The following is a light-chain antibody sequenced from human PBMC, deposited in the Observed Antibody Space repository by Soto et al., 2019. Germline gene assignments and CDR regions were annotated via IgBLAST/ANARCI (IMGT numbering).Light chain of an antibody. Sequence: DIQMTQSPSTLSASVGDRVTITCRASQSIGSRLAWYQQKPGKAPNLLIYKASSLQSGVPSRFSGSGSGTEFTLTISSLQPDDFAIYYCQQYNAYSCTFGQGTKLEIK. J-gene: IGKJ2*02. V-gene: IGKV1-5*03. CDR2: KAS. CDR1: QSIGSR. CDR3: QQYNAYSCT.